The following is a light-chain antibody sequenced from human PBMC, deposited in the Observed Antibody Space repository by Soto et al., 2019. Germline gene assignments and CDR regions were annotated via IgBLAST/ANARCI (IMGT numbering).Light chain of an antibody. Sequence: DIQMTQSPSSLSASVGDRVTITCQASQDVKNYLNCYQQKPGKAPKLLIYDASNLERGVPSRFSGSGTGTEYTFTISSLQAEDNGTYYCQQYENLPLTFGGGTKVELK. CDR3: QQYENLPLT. CDR2: DAS. CDR1: QDVKNY. V-gene: IGKV1-33*01. J-gene: IGKJ4*01.